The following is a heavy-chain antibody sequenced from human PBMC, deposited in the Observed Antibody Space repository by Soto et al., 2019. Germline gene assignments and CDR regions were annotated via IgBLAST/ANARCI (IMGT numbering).Heavy chain of an antibody. CDR2: IYYSGST. Sequence: SQTLSLTCTVSGGSISSGGYYWSWIRQHPGKGLEWIGYIYYSGSTYYNPSLKSRVTISVDTSKNQFSLKLSSVTAADTAVYYCARGAKPTMVRDKNWFDPWGQGTLVTVSS. D-gene: IGHD3-10*01. J-gene: IGHJ5*02. CDR3: ARGAKPTMVRDKNWFDP. V-gene: IGHV4-31*03. CDR1: GGSISSGGYY.